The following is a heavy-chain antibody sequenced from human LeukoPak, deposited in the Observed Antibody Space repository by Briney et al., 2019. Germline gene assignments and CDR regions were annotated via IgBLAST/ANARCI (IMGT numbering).Heavy chain of an antibody. CDR3: ARIMRPQLGYLDF. J-gene: IGHJ4*02. CDR2: ISTSGGS. D-gene: IGHD2-2*01. V-gene: IGHV4-4*07. CDR1: GASIGSYY. Sequence: SETLSLTCTVSGASIGSYYWNWIRQPAGKGLEWIGRISTSGGSNYNPSLKSRVTMSLDTSKNQVSLRLISVTAADTAIYFCARIMRPQLGYLDFWGQGALVTVSS.